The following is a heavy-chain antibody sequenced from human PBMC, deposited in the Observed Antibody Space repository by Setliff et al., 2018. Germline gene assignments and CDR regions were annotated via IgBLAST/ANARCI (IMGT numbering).Heavy chain of an antibody. V-gene: IGHV3-21*01. CDR1: GFTFSSYA. Sequence: PGESLKISCAASGFTFSSYAMSWVRQAPGKGLEWVSAISGSGTYTYTADSVKGRFTISRDNAKNSLYLQMNSLRAEDTAVYYCAKGGDFGGNVLDSWGQGTLVTVSS. J-gene: IGHJ4*02. CDR3: AKGGDFGGNVLDS. CDR2: ISGSGTYT. D-gene: IGHD4-17*01.